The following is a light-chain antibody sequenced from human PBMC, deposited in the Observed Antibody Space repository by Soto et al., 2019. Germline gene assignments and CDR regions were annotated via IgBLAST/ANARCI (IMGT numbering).Light chain of an antibody. V-gene: IGKV3-20*01. CDR2: GAS. J-gene: IGKJ5*01. Sequence: ESVLTQSPGTLSLSPGERATLSCRASQSVSSNYLAWYQHKPGQAPRLLIYGASSRATGSPDRFSGSGSGTDFTLTIRRLEPEDFAVYYCQHYGSSLSITFGQGTRLEIK. CDR1: QSVSSNY. CDR3: QHYGSSLSIT.